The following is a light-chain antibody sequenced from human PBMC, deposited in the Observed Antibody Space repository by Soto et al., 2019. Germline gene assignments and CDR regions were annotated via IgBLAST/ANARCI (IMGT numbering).Light chain of an antibody. CDR3: HQYYSVPPT. J-gene: IGKJ5*01. V-gene: IGKV4-1*01. CDR2: WAS. CDR1: QTILSTSNNKHY. Sequence: DIVMTQSPDSLAVSLGERVTISCKSSQTILSTSNNKHYLAWFRQKPGQPPKLLIYWASTRESGVTDRFSGSGSGTDFTLTITSLQAEDVAIYSCHQYYSVPPTFGQGTRLEIK.